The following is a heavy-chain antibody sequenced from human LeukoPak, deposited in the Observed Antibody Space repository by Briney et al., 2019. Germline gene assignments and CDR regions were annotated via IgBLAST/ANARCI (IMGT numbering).Heavy chain of an antibody. Sequence: GASVKVSCKASGFTFTDYYMHWVRQAPGQGLEWMGYIYPKSRDTNYEQNFQGRVTMTSDTSMSTVYMELTGLRPDDTAVYYCARDEAADGTNALDVWGQGTMVTVSS. V-gene: IGHV1-2*02. CDR1: GFTFTDYY. D-gene: IGHD6-13*01. CDR2: IYPKSRDT. J-gene: IGHJ3*01. CDR3: ARDEAADGTNALDV.